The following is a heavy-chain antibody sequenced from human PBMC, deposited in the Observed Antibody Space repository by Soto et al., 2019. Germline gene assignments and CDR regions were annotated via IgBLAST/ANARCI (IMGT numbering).Heavy chain of an antibody. V-gene: IGHV3-30-3*01. CDR2: ISYDGSNK. CDR3: ARSGYYVRSYYYYYYGMDV. D-gene: IGHD3-3*01. CDR1: GFTFSSYA. Sequence: GGSLRLSCAASGFTFSSYAMHWVRQAPGKGLEWVAVISYDGSNKYYADSVKGRFTISRDNSKNTLYLQMNSLRAEDTAVYYCARSGYYVRSYYYYYYGMDVWGQGTTVTVSS. J-gene: IGHJ6*02.